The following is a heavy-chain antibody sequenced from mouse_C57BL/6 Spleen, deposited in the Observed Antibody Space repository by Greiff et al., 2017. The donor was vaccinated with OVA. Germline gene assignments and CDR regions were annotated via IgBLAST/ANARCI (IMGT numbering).Heavy chain of an antibody. CDR2: IYPGDGDT. J-gene: IGHJ4*01. Sequence: QVQLQQSGPELVKPGASVKISCKASGYAFSSSWMNWVKQRPGKGLEWIGRIYPGDGDTNYNGKFKGKATLTADKSSSTAYMQLSSLTSEDSAVYFCARDRTVDAMDDWGQGTSVTVSS. V-gene: IGHV1-82*01. D-gene: IGHD1-1*01. CDR1: GYAFSSSW. CDR3: ARDRTVDAMDD.